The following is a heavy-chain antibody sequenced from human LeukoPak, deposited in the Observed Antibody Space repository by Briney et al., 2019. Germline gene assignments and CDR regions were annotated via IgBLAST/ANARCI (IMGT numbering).Heavy chain of an antibody. Sequence: PSETLSLTCTVSGGSISGSSYYWGWIRQPPGKGLEWIGSIYYSGSTYYNPSLKSRVTMSVDTSKNQFSLKLSSVTAADTAVYYCARGIPLDYWGQGTLVTVSS. CDR3: ARGIPLDY. V-gene: IGHV4-39*07. CDR2: IYYSGST. J-gene: IGHJ4*02. D-gene: IGHD2-21*01. CDR1: GGSISGSSYY.